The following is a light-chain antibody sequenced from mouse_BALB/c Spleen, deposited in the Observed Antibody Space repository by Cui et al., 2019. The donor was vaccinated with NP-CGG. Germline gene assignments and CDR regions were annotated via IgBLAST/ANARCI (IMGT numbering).Light chain of an antibody. J-gene: IGLJ1*01. CDR1: TGAVTTSNY. V-gene: IGLV1*01. CDR2: GTN. CDR3: ALWYSNHWV. Sequence: QPGLTQESALTTSPAQTVTLTGRSSTGAVTTSNYANWVQEKPDHLFTGLIGGTNNRAPGVPARFSGSLIGDKAALTITGAQTEDEAIYFCALWYSNHWVFGGGTKLTVL.